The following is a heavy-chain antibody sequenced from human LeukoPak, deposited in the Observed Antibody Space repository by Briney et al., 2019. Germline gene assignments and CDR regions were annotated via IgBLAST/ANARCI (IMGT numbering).Heavy chain of an antibody. CDR2: IRYDGTNK. J-gene: IGHJ4*02. D-gene: IGHD3-22*01. Sequence: GGSLRLSCAASGFIFSNYAMHWVSQAPGKGPEWVAFIRYDGTNKYYADSVKGRFTISRDNSKNTLYLQVNSLRAEDTAVYYCATERPDTSGSKIDYWGQGTLVIVSS. CDR1: GFIFSNYA. V-gene: IGHV3-30*02. CDR3: ATERPDTSGSKIDY.